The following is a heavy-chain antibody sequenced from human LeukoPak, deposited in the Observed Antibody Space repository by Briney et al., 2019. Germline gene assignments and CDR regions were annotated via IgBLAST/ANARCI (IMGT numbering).Heavy chain of an antibody. Sequence: GGSLRLSCAASGFTVGSNYMTWVRQAPGKGLEWVAVIYSGGSGGNIYYADSVKGRFTISRDNSKNTLDLQMNSLRAEDTAVYYCAREGGLGYCSSASCSLDLWGQGTLVTVSS. J-gene: IGHJ4*02. CDR3: AREGGLGYCSSASCSLDL. D-gene: IGHD2-2*03. CDR1: GFTVGSNY. V-gene: IGHV3-66*02. CDR2: IYSGGSGGNI.